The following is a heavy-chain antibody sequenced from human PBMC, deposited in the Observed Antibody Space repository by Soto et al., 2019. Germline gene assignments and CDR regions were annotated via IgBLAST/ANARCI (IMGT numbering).Heavy chain of an antibody. CDR3: AKIPTGSGSSKFDY. CDR1: GFTFRTYA. Sequence: PGGSLRLSSAASGFTFRTYAMNWVRQAPGKGPEWISAISGSGSFTHYADSVRGRFTISRDNSQNQLYLQMNNLRGDDTAMYYCAKIPTGSGSSKFDYWGQGIQVTVSS. CDR2: ISGSGSFT. D-gene: IGHD3-10*01. V-gene: IGHV3-23*01. J-gene: IGHJ4*02.